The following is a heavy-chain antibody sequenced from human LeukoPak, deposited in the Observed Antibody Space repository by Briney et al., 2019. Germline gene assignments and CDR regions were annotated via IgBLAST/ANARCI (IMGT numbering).Heavy chain of an antibody. V-gene: IGHV3-23*01. CDR1: GFTFSSYA. Sequence: GGSLRLSCAASGFTFSSYAMSWVRQAPGKGLEWVSAISGSGGSTYYADSVEGRFTISRDNSKNTLYLQLDYLRTEDTAVYYCAKEPKEWELPDYWGQGTLVTVSS. J-gene: IGHJ4*02. CDR2: ISGSGGST. D-gene: IGHD1-26*01. CDR3: AKEPKEWELPDY.